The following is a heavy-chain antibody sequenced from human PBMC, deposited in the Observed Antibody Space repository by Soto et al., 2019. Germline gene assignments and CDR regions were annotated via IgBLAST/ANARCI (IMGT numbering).Heavy chain of an antibody. CDR1: GFTFSSYA. V-gene: IGHV3-74*01. J-gene: IGHJ3*02. CDR2: INSDGTNT. CDR3: ARDLIAKDAFDI. Sequence: PGGSLRLSCAASGFTFSSYAMSWVRQAPGKGLEWVSRINSDGTNTRYADSVRGRFAISRDNAKNTVYLQMNSLRAEDTAVYYCARDLIAKDAFDIWGKGTMVTVSS. D-gene: IGHD2-8*01.